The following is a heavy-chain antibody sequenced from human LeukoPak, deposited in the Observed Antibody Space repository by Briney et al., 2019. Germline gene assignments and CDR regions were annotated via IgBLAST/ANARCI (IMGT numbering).Heavy chain of an antibody. Sequence: PGGSLRLSCAASGFTLSIYTMNWVRQAPGKGLEWVSSIDSSISYIYYADSVKGRFTISRDNAENSLYLQMNSLRAEDTAVYYCARDPTSSWETAFDIWGQGTMVTVSS. J-gene: IGHJ3*02. V-gene: IGHV3-21*01. CDR2: IDSSISYI. D-gene: IGHD1-26*01. CDR1: GFTLSIYT. CDR3: ARDPTSSWETAFDI.